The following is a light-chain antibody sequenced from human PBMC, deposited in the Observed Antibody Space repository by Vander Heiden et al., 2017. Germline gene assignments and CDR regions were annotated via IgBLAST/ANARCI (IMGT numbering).Light chain of an antibody. CDR3: QQSDSTPWT. CDR2: AAS. J-gene: IGKJ1*01. CDR1: QSISSF. Sequence: DIQMPQSPSSLSASVGDRVTITCRASQSISSFLNWYRQKPGKAPKLLIYAASSLQSGVPSRFSGSGSGTDFTLTISRLQPEDFATYYCQQSDSTPWTFGQGTKVEIK. V-gene: IGKV1-39*01.